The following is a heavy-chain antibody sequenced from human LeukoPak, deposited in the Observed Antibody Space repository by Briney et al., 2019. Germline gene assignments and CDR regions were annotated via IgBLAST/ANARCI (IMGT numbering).Heavy chain of an antibody. Sequence: PGRSLRLSCAASGFDFDIDAMHWVRQGPGKGLEWVSGISWNGDSTGYADSVRGRFTISRDNAKNSLYLQMNSLRAEDTAVYYCARDYGYCSSTSCPGYYFDYWGQGTLVTVSS. V-gene: IGHV3-9*01. D-gene: IGHD2-2*03. CDR3: ARDYGYCSSTSCPGYYFDY. CDR2: ISWNGDST. CDR1: GFDFDIDA. J-gene: IGHJ4*02.